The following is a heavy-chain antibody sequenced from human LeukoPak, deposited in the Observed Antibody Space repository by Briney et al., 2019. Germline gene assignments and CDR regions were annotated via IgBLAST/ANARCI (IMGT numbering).Heavy chain of an antibody. CDR2: IKSKTDGGTT. CDR1: GFTFSNAW. V-gene: IGHV3-15*01. J-gene: IGHJ4*02. D-gene: IGHD3-22*01. CDR3: TTDPAPYYDSSGYYLDY. Sequence: GGSLRLSCAASGFTFSNAWMSWVRQAPGKGLEWVGRIKSKTDGGTTDYAAPVKGRFTISRDDSKNTLYLQMNSLKTEDTAAYYCTTDPAPYYDSSGYYLDYWGQGTLVTVSS.